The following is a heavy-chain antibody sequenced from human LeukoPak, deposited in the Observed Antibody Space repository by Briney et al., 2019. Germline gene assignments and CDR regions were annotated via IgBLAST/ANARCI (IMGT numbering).Heavy chain of an antibody. V-gene: IGHV4-39*07. CDR3: ARARGYKYGIFDI. J-gene: IGHJ3*02. CDR1: AGSVSTIDYY. CDR2: LSYTGGP. Sequence: TPSETLSLTCIVSAGSVSTIDYYWAWIRLPPGKGLEWIGSLSYTGGPFYNASLKGRATISVDHSKNQFFLSLTSVTAADSAVYYCARARGYKYGIFDIWGQATMVIVSS. D-gene: IGHD5-18*01.